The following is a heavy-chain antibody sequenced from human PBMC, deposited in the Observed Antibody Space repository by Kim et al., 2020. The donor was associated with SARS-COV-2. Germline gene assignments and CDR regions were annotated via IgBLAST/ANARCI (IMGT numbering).Heavy chain of an antibody. CDR1: GFTFSDYT. CDR3: ARDSPGYPFDS. J-gene: IGHJ4*02. D-gene: IGHD5-18*01. Sequence: GGSLRLSCAASGFTFSDYTMNWVRQAPGKGLEWVSSISITSTYIYYADSVKGRFTISRDNAKNSLYLQMNSLRAEDTAVYFCARDSPGYPFDSWGQGALLTVSS. CDR2: ISITSTYI. V-gene: IGHV3-21*01.